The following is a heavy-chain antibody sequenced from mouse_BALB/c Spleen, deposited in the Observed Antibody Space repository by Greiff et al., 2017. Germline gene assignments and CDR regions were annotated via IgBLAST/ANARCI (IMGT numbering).Heavy chain of an antibody. D-gene: IGHD2-10*02. CDR1: GYTFTSYW. J-gene: IGHJ2*01. Sequence: VQLQQSGAELAKPGASVKMSCKASGYTFTSYWMHWVKQRPGQGLEWIGYINPSTGYTEYNQKFKDKATLTADKSSSTAYMQLSSLTSEDSAVYYCARSRALVFDYWGQGTTLTVSS. CDR2: INPSTGYT. V-gene: IGHV1-7*01. CDR3: ARSRALVFDY.